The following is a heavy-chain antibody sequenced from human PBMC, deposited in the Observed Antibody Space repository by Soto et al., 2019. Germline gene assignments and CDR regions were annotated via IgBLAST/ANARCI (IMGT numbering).Heavy chain of an antibody. J-gene: IGHJ6*02. CDR2: IRAYNGNT. Sequence: ASVKVSCKASGYTFTGYGINWVRQAPGQGLEWMGGIRAYNGNTNYAQKLQGRVTMTTDTSASTAYMELRSLRSDATAVYYCAIEGCAYYGMDVWGQGTMVTVSS. CDR1: GYTFTGYG. CDR3: AIEGCAYYGMDV. V-gene: IGHV1-18*04. D-gene: IGHD2-15*01.